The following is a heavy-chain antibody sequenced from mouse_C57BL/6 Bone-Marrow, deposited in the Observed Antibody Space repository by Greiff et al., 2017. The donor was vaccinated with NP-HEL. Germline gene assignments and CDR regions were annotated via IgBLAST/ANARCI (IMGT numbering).Heavy chain of an antibody. CDR1: GFSLTSYG. D-gene: IGHD1-1*01. V-gene: IGHV2-5*01. Sequence: VQLQQSGPGLVQPSQSLSITCTVSGFSLTSYGVHWVRQSPGKGLEWLGVIWRGGSTDYNAAFMSTLSITKDNSKSQVFFKMNSLQADDTAIYYCAKNPYYYGSSYGYFDVWGTGTTVTVSS. CDR2: IWRGGST. CDR3: AKNPYYYGSSYGYFDV. J-gene: IGHJ1*03.